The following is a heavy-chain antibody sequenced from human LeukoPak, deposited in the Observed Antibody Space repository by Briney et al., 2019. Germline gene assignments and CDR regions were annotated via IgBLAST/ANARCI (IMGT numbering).Heavy chain of an antibody. D-gene: IGHD3-3*01. CDR2: IYYSGST. Sequence: SEPLSLTCTVSGGSISSYYWSWIRQPPGKGLEWVVYIYYSGSTNYNPFLESRVTISVNTYKNHFFHRLSPVTGADTTWYLWGRRRRGTIFGVVTSNGYLYYYYYMDFRGKGTTVTVSS. J-gene: IGHJ6*03. CDR3: GRRRRGTIFGVVTSNGYLYYYYYMDF. CDR1: GGSISSYY. V-gene: IGHV4-59*13.